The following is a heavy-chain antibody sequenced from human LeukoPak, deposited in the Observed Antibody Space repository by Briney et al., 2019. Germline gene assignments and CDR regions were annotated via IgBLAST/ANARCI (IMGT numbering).Heavy chain of an antibody. Sequence: GGSLRLSCAASGFIFRNHAMDWVRQAPGQGLEWVSGVSASGGSTFNTDSVKGRFSISRDNSKNTLYLEMNSLRPEDTALYYCAKSLGNQGVIDYWGQGTLVTVSS. CDR3: AKSLGNQGVIDY. CDR1: GFIFRNHA. D-gene: IGHD3-10*01. J-gene: IGHJ4*02. V-gene: IGHV3-23*01. CDR2: VSASGGST.